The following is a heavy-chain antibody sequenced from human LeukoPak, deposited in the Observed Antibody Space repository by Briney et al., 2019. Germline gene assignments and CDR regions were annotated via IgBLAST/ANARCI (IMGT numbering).Heavy chain of an antibody. CDR2: INPNSGGT. D-gene: IGHD7-27*01. J-gene: IGHJ4*02. CDR3: ARDRANWGFDY. Sequence: ASVKVSCKASRYTFTGYYMHWVRQAPGQGLEWMGRINPNSGGTNYAQKFQGRVTMTRDTSISTAYMELSRLRSDDTAVYYCARDRANWGFDYWGQGTLVTVSS. CDR1: RYTFTGYY. V-gene: IGHV1-2*06.